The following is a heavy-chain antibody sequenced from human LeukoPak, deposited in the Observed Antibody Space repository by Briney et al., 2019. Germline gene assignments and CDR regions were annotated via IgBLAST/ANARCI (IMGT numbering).Heavy chain of an antibody. Sequence: PGGSLRLSCAASGFTFSGYWMNWVRQAPGKGLEWVSAISGSGGSTYYADSVKGRSTISRDNSKNTLYLQMNSLRAEDTAVYYCARWPQGDWGQGTLVTVSS. J-gene: IGHJ4*02. CDR2: ISGSGGST. V-gene: IGHV3-23*01. CDR1: GFTFSGYW. D-gene: IGHD2-15*01. CDR3: ARWPQGD.